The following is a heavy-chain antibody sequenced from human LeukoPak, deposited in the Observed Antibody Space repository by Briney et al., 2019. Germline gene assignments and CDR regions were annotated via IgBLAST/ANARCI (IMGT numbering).Heavy chain of an antibody. D-gene: IGHD1-26*01. CDR1: GFTFDAYG. CDR2: INWNGSTT. Sequence: PGGSLRLSCAASGFTFDAYGMTWVRQAPGKGLEWVSGINWNGSTTGYAGSVKGRFTISRDNAKNSLYLQMSSLRAEDTALYHCARTRYSGSYGGADYWGQGTLVTVSS. V-gene: IGHV3-20*01. CDR3: ARTRYSGSYGGADY. J-gene: IGHJ4*02.